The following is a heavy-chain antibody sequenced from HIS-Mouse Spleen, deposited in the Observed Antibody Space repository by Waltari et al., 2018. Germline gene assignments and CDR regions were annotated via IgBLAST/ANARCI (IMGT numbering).Heavy chain of an antibody. Sequence: QVQLVESGGGVVQPGRSLRLSCAASGFPFSSYGMHWVRRAPGKGREWVAVIWNDGSNKYYADSVKGRFTISRDNSKDTLYLQMNSLRGEDTAVYYCARDRMKSIAALDYWGQGTLVTVSS. J-gene: IGHJ4*02. CDR1: GFPFSSYG. CDR3: ARDRMKSIAALDY. V-gene: IGHV3-33*01. CDR2: IWNDGSNK. D-gene: IGHD6-6*01.